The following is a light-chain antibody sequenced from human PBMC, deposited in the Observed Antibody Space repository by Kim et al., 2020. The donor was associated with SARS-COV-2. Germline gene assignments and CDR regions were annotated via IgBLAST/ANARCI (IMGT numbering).Light chain of an antibody. CDR1: QSLSSW. J-gene: IGKJ2*01. Sequence: DIQMTQSPSTLSASVGDRVTITCRASQSLSSWLAWYQQKPGKAPKLLIYKASSLESGIPSRFSGSGSGTEFTLTISRLQPDDFATYYCQQYNGYPLTFGQGTKLEL. CDR3: QQYNGYPLT. V-gene: IGKV1-5*03. CDR2: KAS.